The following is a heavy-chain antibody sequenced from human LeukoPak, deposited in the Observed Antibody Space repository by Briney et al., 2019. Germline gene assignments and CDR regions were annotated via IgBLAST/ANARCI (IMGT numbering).Heavy chain of an antibody. CDR2: IYCSGST. D-gene: IGHD3-22*01. CDR3: ARESSPYYYDSSGYPELGHFDY. V-gene: IGHV4-59*01. Sequence: KPSETLSLTCTVSGGSISSYYWSWIRQPPGKGLEWIGYIYCSGSTNYNPSLKSRVTISVDTSKNQFSLKLSSVTAADTAVYYCARESSPYYYDSSGYPELGHFDYWGQGTLVTVSS. J-gene: IGHJ4*02. CDR1: GGSISSYY.